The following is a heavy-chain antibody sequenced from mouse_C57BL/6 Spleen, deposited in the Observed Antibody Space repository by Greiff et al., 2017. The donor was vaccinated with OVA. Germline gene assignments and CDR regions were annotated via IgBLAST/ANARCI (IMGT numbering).Heavy chain of an antibody. CDR3: ARVGVDAMDY. Sequence: QVQLQQPGAELVKPGASVKLSCKASGYTFTSYWMHWVKQRPGKGLEWIGMIHPNSGSTNYNEKFKSKAALTVDKSSSTAYMQLSSLTSEDSAVYYCARVGVDAMDYWGQGTSVTVSS. J-gene: IGHJ4*01. V-gene: IGHV1-64*01. CDR1: GYTFTSYW. D-gene: IGHD1-1*02. CDR2: IHPNSGST.